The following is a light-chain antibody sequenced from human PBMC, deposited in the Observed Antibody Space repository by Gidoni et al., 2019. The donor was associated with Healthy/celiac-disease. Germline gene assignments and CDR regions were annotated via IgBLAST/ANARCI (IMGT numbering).Light chain of an antibody. V-gene: IGLV1-47*01. CDR3: AAWDDSLSGWV. J-gene: IGLJ3*02. CDR2: RNN. CDR1: SANIGSNY. Sequence: QSVLTTPPPESETPRQRVTISCSGSSANIGSNYVYWYQQLPGTAPKLLIYRNNQRPSGVPDRFSGSKSGTSASLAISGLRSEDEADYYCAAWDDSLSGWVFGGGTKLTVL.